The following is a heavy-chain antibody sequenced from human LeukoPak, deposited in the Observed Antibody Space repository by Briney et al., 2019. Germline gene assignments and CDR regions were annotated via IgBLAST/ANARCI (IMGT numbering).Heavy chain of an antibody. V-gene: IGHV4-34*01. J-gene: IGHJ5*02. CDR1: GRSFSGYY. Sequence: PSETLSLTCAVYGRSFSGYYWSWIRQPPGKGLEWIGEINHSGSTNYNPSLKSRVTISVDTSKNQFSLKLSSVTAADTAVYYRARTPRGYSGQGQNWFDPWGQGTLVTVSS. D-gene: IGHD5-12*01. CDR3: ARTPRGYSGQGQNWFDP. CDR2: INHSGST.